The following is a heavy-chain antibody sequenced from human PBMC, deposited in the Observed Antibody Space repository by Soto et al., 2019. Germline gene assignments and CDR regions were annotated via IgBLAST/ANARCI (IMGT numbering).Heavy chain of an antibody. Sequence: QVQLVQSGAEVKKPGSSVKVSCKASGGTFSSYAISWVRQAPGQGLEWMGGIIPIFGTANYAQQFQGRVTLTAAESKSPASMELSRLSSENTAVYYCARASRIAAADVDYYYGMDVWGQGTTVTVSS. CDR2: IIPIFGTA. CDR1: GGTFSSYA. V-gene: IGHV1-69*19. D-gene: IGHD6-6*01. J-gene: IGHJ6*02. CDR3: ARASRIAAADVDYYYGMDV.